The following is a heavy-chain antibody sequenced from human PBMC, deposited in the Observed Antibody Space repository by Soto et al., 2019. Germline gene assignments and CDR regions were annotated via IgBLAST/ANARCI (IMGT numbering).Heavy chain of an antibody. J-gene: IGHJ6*02. CDR2: ISGSGGST. CDR1: GFTFSSYA. D-gene: IGHD5-18*01. V-gene: IGHV3-23*01. Sequence: GGPLRLSCAASGFTFSSYAMSWVRQAPGKGLEWVSAISGSGGSTYYADSVKVRFTISRDNSKNTLYLQMNSLRAEDTAVYYCAKEGEMATARYYYYGMDVWGQGTTVTVYS. CDR3: AKEGEMATARYYYYGMDV.